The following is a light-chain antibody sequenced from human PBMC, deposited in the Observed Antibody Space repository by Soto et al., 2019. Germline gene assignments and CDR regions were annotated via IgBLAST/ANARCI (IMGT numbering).Light chain of an antibody. CDR1: QSVTSNF. CDR3: QQYGSSPVT. CDR2: GAS. Sequence: EIVLTQSPGTLSLSPGERTTLSCRASQSVTSNFLAWYQQKPGQAPRLLIYGASSRATGIPDRFSGSGSGTGFLLTISRLEPEDSAVYYCQQYGSSPVTFGQGTKVEIK. J-gene: IGKJ1*01. V-gene: IGKV3-20*01.